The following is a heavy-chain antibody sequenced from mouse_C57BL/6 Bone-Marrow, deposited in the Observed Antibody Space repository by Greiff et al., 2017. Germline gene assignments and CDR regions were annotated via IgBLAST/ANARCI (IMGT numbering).Heavy chain of an antibody. D-gene: IGHD2-1*01. CDR3: ARSQGNYPVYFDY. J-gene: IGHJ2*01. CDR1: GYTFTSYW. V-gene: IGHV1-53*01. Sequence: QVQLQQPGTELVKPGASVKLSCKASGYTFTSYWMHWVKQRPGQGLEWIGNINPSNGGTNYNEKFKSKATLTVDKSSSTAYMQLSSLTSEYSAVDYCARSQGNYPVYFDYWGQGTTLTVSS. CDR2: INPSNGGT.